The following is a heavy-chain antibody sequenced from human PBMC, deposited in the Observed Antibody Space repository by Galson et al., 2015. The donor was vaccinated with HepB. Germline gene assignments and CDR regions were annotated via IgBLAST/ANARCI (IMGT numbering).Heavy chain of an antibody. CDR1: GGSISSGSYY. CDR2: IYTSGST. CDR3: ARDAGYYYYYMDV. J-gene: IGHJ6*03. V-gene: IGHV4-61*02. Sequence: TLSLTCTVSGGSISSGSYYWSWIRQPAGKGLEWIGRIYTSGSTNYNPSLKSRVTMSVDTSKNQFSLKLSSVTAADTAVYYCARDAGYYYYYMDVWGKGTTVTVSS.